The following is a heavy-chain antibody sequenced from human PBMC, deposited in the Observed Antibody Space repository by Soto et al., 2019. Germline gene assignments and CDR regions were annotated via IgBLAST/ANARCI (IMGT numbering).Heavy chain of an antibody. V-gene: IGHV4-61*01. J-gene: IGHJ4*02. Sequence: PSETLSLTCTVSGGSVSSGSYYWSWIRQPQGKGLEYIGYLYYSGSTNYNPSIKSRVTISVDTPKNQFSLKLTSVTAADTAIYYCARGQAFWTGYYRMPYYFDYWGQGTLVTAPQ. CDR3: ARGQAFWTGYYRMPYYFDY. CDR1: GGSVSSGSYY. D-gene: IGHD3-3*01. CDR2: LYYSGST.